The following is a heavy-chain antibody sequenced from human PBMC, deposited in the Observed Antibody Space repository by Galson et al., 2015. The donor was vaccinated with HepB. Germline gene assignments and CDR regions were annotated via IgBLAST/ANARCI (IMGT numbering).Heavy chain of an antibody. CDR1: GFTFSSYA. Sequence: SLRLSCAASGFTFSSYAMHWVRQAPGKGLEWVAVISYDGSNKYYADSVKGRFTISRDNSKNTLYLQMNSLRAEDTAVYYCAREDGYSYGYRLAPGLGSIDYWGQGTLVTVSS. CDR3: AREDGYSYGYRLAPGLGSIDY. V-gene: IGHV3-30*04. J-gene: IGHJ4*02. D-gene: IGHD5-18*01. CDR2: ISYDGSNK.